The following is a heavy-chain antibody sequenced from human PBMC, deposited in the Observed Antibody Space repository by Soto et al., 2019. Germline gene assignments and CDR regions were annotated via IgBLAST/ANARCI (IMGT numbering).Heavy chain of an antibody. Sequence: GGGLRRSCISSGFTFRTYTMNWVRQAPGKGLEWVSGIRGFSPYTFYAESVKGRFTISRDNAKNSLYLQMNSLRAEDTAVYYCARDRGYDAHDYYYNAMDVWGQGTTVTVSS. CDR3: ARDRGYDAHDYYYNAMDV. D-gene: IGHD3-10*01. V-gene: IGHV3-21*01. J-gene: IGHJ6*02. CDR2: IRGFSPYT. CDR1: GFTFRTYT.